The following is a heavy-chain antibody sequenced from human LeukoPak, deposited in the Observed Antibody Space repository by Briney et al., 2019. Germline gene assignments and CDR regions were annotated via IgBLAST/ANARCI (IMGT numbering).Heavy chain of an antibody. D-gene: IGHD6-19*01. V-gene: IGHV3-23*01. CDR2: ISGSGGST. CDR1: GFTFSSYA. J-gene: IGHJ6*02. Sequence: PGGSLRLSCAASGFTFSSYAMSWVRQAPGKGLEWVSAISGSGGSTYYADSVKGRFTISRDNSRNTLYLQMNSLRAEDTAVYYCAKHLSGWSYYYYGMDVWGQGTTVTVSS. CDR3: AKHLSGWSYYYYGMDV.